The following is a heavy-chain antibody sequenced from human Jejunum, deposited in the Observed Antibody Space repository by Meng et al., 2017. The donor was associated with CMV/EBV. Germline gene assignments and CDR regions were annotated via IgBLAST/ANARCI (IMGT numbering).Heavy chain of an antibody. V-gene: IGHV3-11*04. J-gene: IGHJ6*02. D-gene: IGHD2-2*01. Sequence: MSWVRQAPGKGLEWVSYISSSGSTIYYAASVKGRFTISRDNAKNSLYLQMNSLRAEDTAVYYCARDLVVVPAAMGVYYYYGMDVWGQGTTVTVSS. CDR2: ISSSGSTI. CDR3: ARDLVVVPAAMGVYYYYGMDV.